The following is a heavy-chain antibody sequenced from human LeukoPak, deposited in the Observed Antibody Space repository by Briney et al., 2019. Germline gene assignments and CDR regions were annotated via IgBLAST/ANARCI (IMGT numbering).Heavy chain of an antibody. CDR2: IYYSGST. J-gene: IGHJ4*02. CDR3: ARVAPTSHYYDSSGYPDY. V-gene: IGHV4-59*01. CDR1: GGSLSSYY. Sequence: SETLSLTCTVSGGSLSSYYWSWIRQPPGKGLEWIGYIYYSGSTNYNPSLKSRVTISVDTSKNQFSLKLSSVTAADTAVYYCARVAPTSHYYDSSGYPDYWGQGTLVTVSS. D-gene: IGHD3-22*01.